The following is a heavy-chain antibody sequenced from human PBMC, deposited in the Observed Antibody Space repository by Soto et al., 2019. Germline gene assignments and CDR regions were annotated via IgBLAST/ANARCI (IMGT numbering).Heavy chain of an antibody. CDR1: GFTFSSYG. V-gene: IGHV3-30*18. Sequence: GGSLRLSCAASGFTFSSYGMHWVRQAPVKGLEWVAVISYDGSNKYYADSVKGRFTISRDNSKNTLYLQMNSLRAEDTAVYYCAKFQLELRTPFDYWGQGTLVTVSS. D-gene: IGHD1-7*01. CDR3: AKFQLELRTPFDY. CDR2: ISYDGSNK. J-gene: IGHJ4*02.